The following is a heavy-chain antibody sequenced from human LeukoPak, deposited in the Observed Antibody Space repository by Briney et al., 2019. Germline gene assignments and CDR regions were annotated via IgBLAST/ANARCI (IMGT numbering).Heavy chain of an antibody. Sequence: GGSLRLSCAASGFTFSNYAMSWVRQAPGQGLDWVSAISDSGVTAYYADSVKGRFTISRDNSESTLYLQMNSLRAEDTAVYYCAKADPYDFPFDYWGQGTLVTVSS. V-gene: IGHV3-23*01. CDR3: AKADPYDFPFDY. CDR1: GFTFSNYA. J-gene: IGHJ4*02. D-gene: IGHD3-3*01. CDR2: ISDSGVTA.